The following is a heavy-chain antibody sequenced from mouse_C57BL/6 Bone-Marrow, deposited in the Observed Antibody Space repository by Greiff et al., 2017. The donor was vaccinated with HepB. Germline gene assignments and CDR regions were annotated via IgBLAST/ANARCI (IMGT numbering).Heavy chain of an antibody. CDR1: GYSITSDY. Sequence: EVKLVESGPGLAKPSQPLSLTCSVTGYSITSDYWNWIRKFPGNKLEYMGYISYSGSTYYNTSLKSRISITRDTSKTQYYLQLNAVTTEDTATYYCARSPGLRYAMDYWGQGTSVTVSS. V-gene: IGHV3-8*01. J-gene: IGHJ4*01. CDR2: ISYSGST. D-gene: IGHD3-1*01. CDR3: ARSPGLRYAMDY.